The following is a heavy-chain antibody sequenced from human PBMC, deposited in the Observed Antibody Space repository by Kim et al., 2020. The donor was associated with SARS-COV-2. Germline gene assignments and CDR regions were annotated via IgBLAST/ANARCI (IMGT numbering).Heavy chain of an antibody. CDR3: TTGRVNYYGSGSYYRIYYGMDV. V-gene: IGHV3-15*01. D-gene: IGHD3-10*01. J-gene: IGHJ6*02. CDR2: IKSKTDGGTT. Sequence: GGSLRLSCAASGFTFSNAWMSWVRQAPGKGLEWVGRIKSKTDGGTTDYAAPVKGRFTISRDDPKNTLYLQMNSLKTEDTAVYYCTTGRVNYYGSGSYYRIYYGMDVWGQGTTVTVSS. CDR1: GFTFSNAW.